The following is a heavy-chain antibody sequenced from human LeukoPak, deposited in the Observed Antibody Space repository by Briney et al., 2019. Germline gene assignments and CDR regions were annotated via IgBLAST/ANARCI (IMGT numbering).Heavy chain of an antibody. CDR2: ISYDGSNK. Sequence: PGGSLRLSCAASGFTFSSYAMHWVRQAPGKGLEWVAVISYDGSNKYYADSVKGRFTISRDNSKNTLYLQMNSLRAEDTAAYYCARGTRGYSGYVDYWGQGTLVTVSS. CDR3: ARGTRGYSGYVDY. CDR1: GFTFSSYA. J-gene: IGHJ4*02. V-gene: IGHV3-30-3*01. D-gene: IGHD5-12*01.